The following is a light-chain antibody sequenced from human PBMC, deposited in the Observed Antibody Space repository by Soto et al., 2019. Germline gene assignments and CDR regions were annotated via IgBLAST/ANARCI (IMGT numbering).Light chain of an antibody. J-gene: IGKJ5*01. CDR3: QQRGDWPPIT. CDR1: QSVSTF. CDR2: NAS. Sequence: EIVFTRSPATVSFSPGGIAILSCRASQSVSTFLAWFQQKPGQPPRLLIYNASNRTTGIPARFSGSGSGTDFTLTISSLEPEDFAVYYCQQRGDWPPITFGQGTRLEIK. V-gene: IGKV3-11*01.